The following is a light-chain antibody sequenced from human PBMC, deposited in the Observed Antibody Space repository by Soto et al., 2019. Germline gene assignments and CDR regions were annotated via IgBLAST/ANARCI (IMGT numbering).Light chain of an antibody. V-gene: IGLV2-23*01. J-gene: IGLJ2*01. CDR1: SSDVGSYNL. Sequence: QSALTQPASVSGSPGQSITISCTGTSSDVGSYNLVSWYQQQPGKAPKLMIYEGSKRPSGVSNRFSGSKSGNTASLTISGLQAEDEADYYCCSYAGSSTYVVFGGGTKLTAL. CDR3: CSYAGSSTYVV. CDR2: EGS.